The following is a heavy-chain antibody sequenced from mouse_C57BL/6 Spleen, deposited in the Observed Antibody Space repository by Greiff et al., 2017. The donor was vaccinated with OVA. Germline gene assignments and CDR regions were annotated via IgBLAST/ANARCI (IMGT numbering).Heavy chain of an antibody. Sequence: VQVVESGPGLVAPSQSLSITCTVSGFSLTSYAISWVRQPPGKGLEWLGVIWTGGGTNYNSALKSRLSISKDNSKSQVFLKMNSLQTDDTARYYCARNRGGRNYWYFDVWGTGTTVTVSS. CDR1: GFSLTSYA. J-gene: IGHJ1*03. V-gene: IGHV2-9-1*01. CDR2: IWTGGGT. CDR3: ARNRGGRNYWYFDV.